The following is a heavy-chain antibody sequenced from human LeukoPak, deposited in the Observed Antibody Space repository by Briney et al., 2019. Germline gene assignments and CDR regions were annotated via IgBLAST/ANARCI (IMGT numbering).Heavy chain of an antibody. Sequence: SSVKVTCKSSAGTXSSYAISGVRQPPGQGLEWVGGIILIFGTANYAQNFEGRVNITEDTSTDTAYMELNSLRSEDRAVYYCATEWAWAPGVYWGQGTLVTVSS. CDR2: IILIFGTA. J-gene: IGHJ4*02. CDR3: ATEWAWAPGVY. D-gene: IGHD1-26*01. CDR1: AGTXSSYA. V-gene: IGHV1-69*06.